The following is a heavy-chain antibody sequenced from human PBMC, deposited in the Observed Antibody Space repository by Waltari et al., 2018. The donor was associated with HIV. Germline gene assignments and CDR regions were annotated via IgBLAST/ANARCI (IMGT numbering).Heavy chain of an antibody. D-gene: IGHD2-15*01. Sequence: QVPLQESGPGLVKPSETHPLTCISSGAAPKRGASYSSCIRQRPGKCLEWIGYIHQFGSTYYDPSLNGRVFISIDTSGKSFSLTVNSVTAADTAVYRCARALSEGYCSAGSCPKWFDAWGRGMVVTVS. CDR1: GAAPKRGASY. J-gene: IGHJ5*01. CDR3: ARALSEGYCSAGSCPKWFDA. CDR2: IHQFGST. V-gene: IGHV4-31*03.